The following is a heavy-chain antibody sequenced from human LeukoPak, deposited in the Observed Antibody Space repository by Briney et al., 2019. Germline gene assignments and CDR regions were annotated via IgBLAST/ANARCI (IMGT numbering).Heavy chain of an antibody. D-gene: IGHD3-16*02. V-gene: IGHV4-31*03. CDR3: ARVSRNYDYVWGSYRPITLYYFDY. Sequence: SETLSLTCTVSGGSISSGGYYRSWIRQHPGKGLEWIGYIYYSGSTYYNPSLKSRVTISVDTSKNQFSLKLSSVTAADTAVYYCARVSRNYDYVWGSYRPITLYYFDYWGQGTLVTVSS. CDR2: IYYSGST. CDR1: GGSISSGGYY. J-gene: IGHJ4*02.